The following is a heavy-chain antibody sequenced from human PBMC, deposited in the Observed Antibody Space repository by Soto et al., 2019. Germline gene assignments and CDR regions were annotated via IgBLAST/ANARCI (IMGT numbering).Heavy chain of an antibody. CDR2: ISYSGST. CDR1: GGSISSDSYY. V-gene: IGHV4-39*01. D-gene: IGHD3-22*01. Sequence: PSETLSLTCTVSGGSISSDSYYWGWIRQSPEKGLEWIASISYSGSTYYNPTLKSRLIISVDTSKSQFSLKLSSVTAADTAVYYCARARYYYDSSGPGMGYYFDYWGQGTLVTVSS. CDR3: ARARYYYDSSGPGMGYYFDY. J-gene: IGHJ4*02.